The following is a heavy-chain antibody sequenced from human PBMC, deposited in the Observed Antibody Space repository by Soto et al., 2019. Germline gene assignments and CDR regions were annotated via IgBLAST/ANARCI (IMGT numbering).Heavy chain of an antibody. V-gene: IGHV3-30-3*01. D-gene: IGHD3-22*01. J-gene: IGHJ4*02. Sequence: GGSLRLSCAASGFTFSSFAMHWVRQAPGKGLEWVAVISYDGSNKYYADSVKGRFTISRDNSKNTLYLQMNSLRAEDTAVYYCAFPKTISSGYYYFDYWGQGTLVTVSS. CDR2: ISYDGSNK. CDR3: AFPKTISSGYYYFDY. CDR1: GFTFSSFA.